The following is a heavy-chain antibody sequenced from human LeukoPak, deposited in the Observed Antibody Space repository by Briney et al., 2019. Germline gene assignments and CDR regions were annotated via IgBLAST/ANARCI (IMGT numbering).Heavy chain of an antibody. CDR3: ARDLRDFWSGWNYYYGMDV. CDR1: GGSISSGGYY. CDR2: IYYSGST. D-gene: IGHD3-3*01. Sequence: KPSQTLSLTCTVSGGSISSGGYYWSWIRQHPGKGLEWIGYIYYSGSTNYNPSLKSRVTMSVDTSKNQFSLKLSSVTAADTAVYYCARDLRDFWSGWNYYYGMDVWGQGTTVTVSS. V-gene: IGHV4-31*03. J-gene: IGHJ6*02.